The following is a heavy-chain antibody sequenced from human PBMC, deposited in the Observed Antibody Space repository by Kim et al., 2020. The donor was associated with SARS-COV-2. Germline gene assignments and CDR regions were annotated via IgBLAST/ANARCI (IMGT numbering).Heavy chain of an antibody. Sequence: YYKPSLKGRVTISVDTSKNQFSLRLSSVTAADAAVYYCARHLRNWYFDLWGRGTLVTVSS. J-gene: IGHJ2*01. CDR3: ARHLRNWYFDL. V-gene: IGHV4-39*01.